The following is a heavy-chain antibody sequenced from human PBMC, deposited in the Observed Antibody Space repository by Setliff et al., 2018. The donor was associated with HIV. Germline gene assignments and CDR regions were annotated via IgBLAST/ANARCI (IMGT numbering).Heavy chain of an antibody. Sequence: HPGGSLRLSCGASGFTFSAVRQATGKGLEWVSPIVTAGDTYYRGSVKGRFTISRDNAKNSLYLQMNSLRAEDTAVYYCARVRHRGYYYGSGSFDYWGLGTLVTVSS. CDR2: IVTAGDT. CDR1: GFTFSA. J-gene: IGHJ4*02. V-gene: IGHV3-13*01. D-gene: IGHD3-10*01. CDR3: ARVRHRGYYYGSGSFDY.